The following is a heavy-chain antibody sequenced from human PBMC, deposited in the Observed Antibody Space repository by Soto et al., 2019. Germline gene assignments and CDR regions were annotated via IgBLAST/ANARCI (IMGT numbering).Heavy chain of an antibody. V-gene: IGHV2-5*02. CDR3: AHTRAPRIFDY. J-gene: IGHJ4*02. CDR1: GFSLTTSGVG. CDR2: VFWDDDK. Sequence: QITLKESGPTLVKPTQTLTLTCTLYGFSLTTSGVGVGWIRQPPGKALEWLALVFWDDDKRYIQSLKSRLTITKDTSKNQVVLTMTHMDPVDTATYYCAHTRAPRIFDYWGQGTLVTVSS.